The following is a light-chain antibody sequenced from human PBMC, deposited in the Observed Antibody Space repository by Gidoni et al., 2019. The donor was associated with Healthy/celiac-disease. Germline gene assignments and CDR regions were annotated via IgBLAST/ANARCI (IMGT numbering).Light chain of an antibody. J-gene: IGKJ1*01. V-gene: IGKV2-28*01. CDR2: LGS. CDR1: QSLLHSNGYNY. Sequence: IVMTQSPLSLPVTPGEPASIPCRSSQSLLHSNGYNYLDWYLQKPGQSPQLLIYLGSNRASGVPDRVSGSGSGTDFTLKISRVEAEDVGVYYCMQALQTPWTFGQGTKVEIK. CDR3: MQALQTPWT.